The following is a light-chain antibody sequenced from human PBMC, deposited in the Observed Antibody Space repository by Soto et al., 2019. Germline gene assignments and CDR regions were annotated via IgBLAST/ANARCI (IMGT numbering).Light chain of an antibody. CDR1: SSNIGNNH. Sequence: QSVLTQPPSASGTPGQRVTISCSGSSSNIGNNHLFWYQQLPGTAPKLLIYKTNHRPSRVPDRFSASKSGTSASRAISGLRSEDEADYYCAAWDDSLRVWVFGGGTKVTVL. CDR2: KTN. J-gene: IGLJ3*02. CDR3: AAWDDSLRVWV. V-gene: IGLV1-47*01.